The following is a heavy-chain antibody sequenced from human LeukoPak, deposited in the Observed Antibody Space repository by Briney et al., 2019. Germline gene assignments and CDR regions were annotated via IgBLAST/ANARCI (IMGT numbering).Heavy chain of an antibody. V-gene: IGHV1-8*01. Sequence: GASVKVSCKASGYTFTSYDINWVRQATGQGLEWTGWMNPNSGNTGYAQKFQGRVTMTRNTSISTAYMELSSLRSEDTAVYYCARGSFYYDSSGYVDYWGQGTLVTVSS. CDR1: GYTFTSYD. CDR3: ARGSFYYDSSGYVDY. D-gene: IGHD3-22*01. CDR2: MNPNSGNT. J-gene: IGHJ4*02.